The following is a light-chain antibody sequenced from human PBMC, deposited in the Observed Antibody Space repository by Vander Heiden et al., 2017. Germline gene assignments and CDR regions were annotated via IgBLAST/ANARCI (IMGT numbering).Light chain of an antibody. V-gene: IGLV2-14*01. J-gene: IGLJ2*01. CDR2: EVT. Sequence: QSALTHPASVSGSPGQSITISCTGTSSDVGYYNYVSWYQHHPGKAPKLIIYEVTNRPSGVSNRLSGSKSGNTASLTISGLQPEDEADYYCSSYTSTSTLVFGGGTKLTVL. CDR1: SSDVGYYNY. CDR3: SSYTSTSTLV.